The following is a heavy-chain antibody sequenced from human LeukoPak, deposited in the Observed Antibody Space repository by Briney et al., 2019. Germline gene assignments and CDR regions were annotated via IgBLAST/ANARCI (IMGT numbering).Heavy chain of an antibody. Sequence: GASVKVSCKASGGTFSSYTISWVRQAPGQGLEWMGRIIPILGIANYAQKFQGRVTIPADKPTSTAYMELSSLRSEDTAVYYCARLGSLFSSYGDYEGFDYWGQGTLVTVSS. J-gene: IGHJ4*02. V-gene: IGHV1-69*02. CDR3: ARLGSLFSSYGDYEGFDY. CDR2: IIPILGIA. CDR1: GGTFSSYT. D-gene: IGHD4-17*01.